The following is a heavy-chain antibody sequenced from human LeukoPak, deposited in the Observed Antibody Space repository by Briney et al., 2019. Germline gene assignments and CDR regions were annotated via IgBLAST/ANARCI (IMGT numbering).Heavy chain of an antibody. CDR2: IYYSGYA. CDR1: GGSISNYY. D-gene: IGHD6-13*01. Sequence: SETLSLTCTVSGGSISNYYWGWIRQPPGRGLEYIGHIYYSGYANYNPSLRSRLTLSVDTSKNQLSLKLRSVTAADTAVYYCAREDAAAGAYYWGQGTLVTVSS. V-gene: IGHV4-59*01. CDR3: AREDAAAGAYY. J-gene: IGHJ4*02.